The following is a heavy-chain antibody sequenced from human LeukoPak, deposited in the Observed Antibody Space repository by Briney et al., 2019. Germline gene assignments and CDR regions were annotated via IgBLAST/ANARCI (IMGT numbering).Heavy chain of an antibody. CDR2: ISGSGGST. Sequence: GGSLRLSCAASGFTFSSYAMSWVRQAPGKGLEWVSAISGSGGSTYYADSVRGRFTISRDNSKNTVDLQMSSLRPEDTAVYYCARSGDSKTIDYWGQGTLVSVSS. CDR1: GFTFSSYA. V-gene: IGHV3-23*01. J-gene: IGHJ4*02. D-gene: IGHD1-26*01. CDR3: ARSGDSKTIDY.